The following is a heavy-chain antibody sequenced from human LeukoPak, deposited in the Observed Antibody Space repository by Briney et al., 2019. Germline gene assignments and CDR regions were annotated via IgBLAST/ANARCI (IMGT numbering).Heavy chain of an antibody. Sequence: SETLSLTCTVSGGSISSSSYYWGWIRQPPGKGLEWIGSIYYSGGTYYNPSLKSRVTISVDTSKNQFSLKLSSVTAADTAVYYCARMYYYDSSGYYWAGYYYYMDVWGKGTTVTISS. CDR1: GGSISSSSYY. D-gene: IGHD3-22*01. CDR3: ARMYYYDSSGYYWAGYYYYMDV. V-gene: IGHV4-39*01. CDR2: IYYSGGT. J-gene: IGHJ6*03.